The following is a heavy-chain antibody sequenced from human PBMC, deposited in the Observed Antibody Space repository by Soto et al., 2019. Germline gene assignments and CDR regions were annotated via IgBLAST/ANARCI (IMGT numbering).Heavy chain of an antibody. CDR3: AREDYGMDV. CDR1: SGSISSYY. V-gene: IGHV4-59*01. Sequence: SETLSLTCTVSSGSISSYYWSWIRQPPGKGLEWIGYIYYSGSTNYNPSLKSRVTISVDTSKNQFSLKLSSVTAADTAVYYCAREDYGMDVWGQGTTVTVSS. CDR2: IYYSGST. J-gene: IGHJ6*02.